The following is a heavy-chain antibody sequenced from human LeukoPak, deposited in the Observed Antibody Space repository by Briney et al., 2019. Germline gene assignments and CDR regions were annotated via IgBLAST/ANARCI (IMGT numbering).Heavy chain of an antibody. V-gene: IGHV3-23*01. D-gene: IGHD3-9*01. CDR3: AKVPLAFDWSSLDY. Sequence: GGSLRLSCAASGFTFSSYAMSWVRQAPGKGLEWVSAISGSGGSTYYADSVKGRFTISRDNSKNTLYLQMNSLRAEDTAVYYCAKVPLAFDWSSLDYWGQGTLVTVSS. CDR1: GFTFSSYA. CDR2: ISGSGGST. J-gene: IGHJ4*02.